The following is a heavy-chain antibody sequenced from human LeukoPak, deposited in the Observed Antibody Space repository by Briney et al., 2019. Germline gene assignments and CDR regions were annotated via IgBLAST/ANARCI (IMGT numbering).Heavy chain of an antibody. CDR2: INPSGGST. D-gene: IGHD3-22*01. Sequence: ASVKVSCKASGYTFTSYYMHWVRQAPGQGLEWMGIINPSGGSTSYAQKFQGKVTMTRDTSTSTVYMELSSLRSEDTAVYYCARDRRIITMIVVEAFDIWGQGTMVTVSS. CDR1: GYTFTSYY. CDR3: ARDRRIITMIVVEAFDI. V-gene: IGHV1-46*01. J-gene: IGHJ3*02.